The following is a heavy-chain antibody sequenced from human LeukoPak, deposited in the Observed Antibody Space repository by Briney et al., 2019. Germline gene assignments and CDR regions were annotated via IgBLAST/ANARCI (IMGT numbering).Heavy chain of an antibody. CDR2: IIPILGIA. Sequence: ASVKVSCKASGGTFSSYAISWVRQAPGQGLEWMGRIIPILGIANYAQKFQGRVTITADKSTSTAYMELSSLRSEDTAVYYCARELSPNYNAYYDFWSGYYTRPFDYWGQGTLVTVSS. CDR3: ARELSPNYNAYYDFWSGYYTRPFDY. D-gene: IGHD3-3*01. J-gene: IGHJ4*02. CDR1: GGTFSSYA. V-gene: IGHV1-69*04.